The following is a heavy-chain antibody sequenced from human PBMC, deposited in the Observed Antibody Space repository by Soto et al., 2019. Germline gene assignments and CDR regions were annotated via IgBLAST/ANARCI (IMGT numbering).Heavy chain of an antibody. D-gene: IGHD1-26*01. CDR3: ARWSFLDY. V-gene: IGHV3-23*01. CDR1: GFSFTSYA. J-gene: IGHJ4*02. Sequence: EVQLLESGGGLVRPGGSLRLSWAASGFSFTSYALSWVRQAPGKGLEWVSTISGSDGKTYYADSVKGRFSISRDTSKTTLYLQMTILRVEDTAVYYCARWSFLDYWGQGTRVTVS. CDR2: ISGSDGKT.